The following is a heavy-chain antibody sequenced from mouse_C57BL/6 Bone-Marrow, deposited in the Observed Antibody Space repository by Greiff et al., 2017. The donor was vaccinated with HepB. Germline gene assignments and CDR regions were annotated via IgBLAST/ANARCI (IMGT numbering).Heavy chain of an antibody. V-gene: IGHV1-55*01. CDR3: ARSDYVDYYAMDY. CDR1: GYTFTSYW. J-gene: IGHJ4*01. D-gene: IGHD1-1*01. CDR2: IYPGSGST. Sequence: VQLQQSGAELVKPGASVKMSCKASGYTFTSYWITWVKQRPGQGLEWIGDIYPGSGSTNYNEKFKSKATLTVDTSSSTAYMQLSSLTSEDSAVYYCARSDYVDYYAMDYWGQGTSVTVSS.